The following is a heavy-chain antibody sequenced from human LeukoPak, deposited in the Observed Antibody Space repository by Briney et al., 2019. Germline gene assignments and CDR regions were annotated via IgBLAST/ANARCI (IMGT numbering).Heavy chain of an antibody. CDR1: GYTFTSYY. Sequence: ASVRVSCTASGYTFTSYYMHWVRQAPGQGLEWMGIINPSGGSTSYAQKFQGRVTMTRDTSTSTVYMELSSLRSEDTAVYYCARLQAAADSYWGQGTLVTVSS. J-gene: IGHJ4*02. CDR3: ARLQAAADSY. V-gene: IGHV1-46*01. CDR2: INPSGGST. D-gene: IGHD6-13*01.